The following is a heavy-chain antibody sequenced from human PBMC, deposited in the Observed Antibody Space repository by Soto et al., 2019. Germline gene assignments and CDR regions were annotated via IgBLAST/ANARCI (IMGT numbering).Heavy chain of an antibody. Sequence: PSETLSLTCAVSGGSISSGGYSWSWIRQTPEKGLEWIGYIYYSGSTNYNPSLKSRVTMLIDMSKNQFSLKLTSVSAADTAVYYCAAAPLDWGQGSLVNVSS. D-gene: IGHD2-15*01. CDR3: AAAPLD. CDR2: IYYSGST. J-gene: IGHJ4*02. CDR1: GGSISSGGYS. V-gene: IGHV4-61*08.